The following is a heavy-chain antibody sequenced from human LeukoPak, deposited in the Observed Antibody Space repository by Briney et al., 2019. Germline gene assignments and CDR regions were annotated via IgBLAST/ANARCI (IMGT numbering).Heavy chain of an antibody. J-gene: IGHJ4*02. Sequence: GGSLRLSCEASGFTFSPYGMHWVRQAPGQGLESVTFIRSDGNEKYYADSVKGRFTISRDNSKSTLYLQMNSLRAEDTAVYYCAQERDRRGYFDYWGQGTLVTVSS. V-gene: IGHV3-30*02. CDR2: IRSDGNEK. CDR3: AQERDRRGYFDY. D-gene: IGHD2-15*01. CDR1: GFTFSPYG.